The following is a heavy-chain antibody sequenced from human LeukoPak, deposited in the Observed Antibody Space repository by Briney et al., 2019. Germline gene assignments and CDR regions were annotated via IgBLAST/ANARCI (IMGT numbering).Heavy chain of an antibody. V-gene: IGHV3-48*01. CDR1: GFTFSSYS. Sequence: PGGSLRLSCAASGFTFSSYSMNWVRQAPGKGLEWISYISSSNNTIYYADSVKGRFTISRDNAKNSLFLQMNSLRAEVTAVYYCTRRLAYWGQGTLVTVSS. CDR2: ISSSNNTI. CDR3: TRRLAY. J-gene: IGHJ4*02.